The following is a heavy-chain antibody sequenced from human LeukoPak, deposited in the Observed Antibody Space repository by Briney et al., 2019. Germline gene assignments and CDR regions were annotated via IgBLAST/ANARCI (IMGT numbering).Heavy chain of an antibody. D-gene: IGHD2-15*01. CDR2: INHSGST. CDR3: ARPSRYCSGGSCHLVRYYYGMDV. V-gene: IGHV4-34*01. CDR1: GGSFSGYY. J-gene: IGHJ6*04. Sequence: SETLSLTCAVYGGSFSGYYWSWIRQPPGKGLEWIGEINHSGSTNYNPSLKSRVTISVDTSKNQFSLKLSSVTAADTAVYYCARPSRYCSGGSCHLVRYYYGMDVWGKGTTVTVSS.